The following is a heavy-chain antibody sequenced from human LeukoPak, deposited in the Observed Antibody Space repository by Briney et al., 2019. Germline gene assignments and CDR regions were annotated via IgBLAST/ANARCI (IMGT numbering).Heavy chain of an antibody. CDR1: GGSISSSSYY. D-gene: IGHD2-2*01. Sequence: PSETLSLTCTVSGGSISSSSYYWGWIRQPPGKGLEWIGSIYYSGSTYYNPSLKSRVTISVDTSKNQFSLKLSSVTAADTAVYYCASIVVVQFDYWGQGTLVTVSP. J-gene: IGHJ4*02. CDR3: ASIVVVQFDY. CDR2: IYYSGST. V-gene: IGHV4-39*07.